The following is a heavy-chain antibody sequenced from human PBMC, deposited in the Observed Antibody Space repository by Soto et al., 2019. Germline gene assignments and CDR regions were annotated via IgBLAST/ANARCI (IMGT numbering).Heavy chain of an antibody. CDR2: TNPGSGDT. D-gene: IGHD3-10*01. J-gene: IGHJ5*02. V-gene: IGHV1-8*01. Sequence: GASVKVSCKASGYSFTNNDVSWVRQATGQGLEWMGWTNPGSGDTGYAQKFQGRVTMTRDISIATAYMELSSLRSDDTAIYYCARMATFGPLNWFDPWGQGTLVTVSS. CDR3: ARMATFGPLNWFDP. CDR1: GYSFTNND.